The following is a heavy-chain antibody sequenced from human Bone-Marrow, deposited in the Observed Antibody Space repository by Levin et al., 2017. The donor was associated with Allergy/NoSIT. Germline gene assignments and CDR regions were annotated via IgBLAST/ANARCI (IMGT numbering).Heavy chain of an antibody. D-gene: IGHD3-3*01. J-gene: IGHJ5*02. CDR1: GGSISSYY. Sequence: PSETLSLTCTVSGGSISSYYWSWIRQPPGKGLEWIGYIYYSGSTNYNPSLKSRVTISVDTSKNQFSLKLSSVTAADTAVYYCARDQRGVVGSYYDFWSGYPWSWFDPWGQGTLVTVSS. CDR3: ARDQRGVVGSYYDFWSGYPWSWFDP. V-gene: IGHV4-59*01. CDR2: IYYSGST.